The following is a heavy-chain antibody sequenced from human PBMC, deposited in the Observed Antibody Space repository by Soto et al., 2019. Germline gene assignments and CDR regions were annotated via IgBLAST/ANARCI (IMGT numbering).Heavy chain of an antibody. V-gene: IGHV4-31*03. Sequence: QVQLQESGPGLVKPSQTLSLTCTVSGGSISSGGYYWSWIRQHPGKGLGWIGYIYYSGSTYYNPSLQSRVTISVDTSKNQFSLKLSSVTAADTAVYYCAIYDSSGSRGFQHWGQGTLVTVSS. D-gene: IGHD3-22*01. CDR2: IYYSGST. J-gene: IGHJ1*01. CDR3: AIYDSSGSRGFQH. CDR1: GGSISSGGYY.